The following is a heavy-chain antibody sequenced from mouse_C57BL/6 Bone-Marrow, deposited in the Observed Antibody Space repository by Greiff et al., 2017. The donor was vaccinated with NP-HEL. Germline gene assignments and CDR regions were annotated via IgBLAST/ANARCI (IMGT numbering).Heavy chain of an antibody. CDR3: AISSYDYPWFAY. D-gene: IGHD2-4*01. CDR1: RYTFTSYW. CDR2: IHPSDSDP. Sequence: QVQLQQSGAELVKPGASVKVSCKASRYTFTSYWMHWVKQRPGQGLEWIGRIHPSDSDPNYNQKFKGKATLTVDKSSSTAYMQLSSLTSVDSAVYYCAISSYDYPWFAYWGQGTLVTVSA. V-gene: IGHV1-74*01. J-gene: IGHJ3*01.